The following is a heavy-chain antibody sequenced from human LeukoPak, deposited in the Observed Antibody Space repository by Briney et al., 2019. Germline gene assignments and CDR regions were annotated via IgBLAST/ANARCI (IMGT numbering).Heavy chain of an antibody. V-gene: IGHV3-74*01. CDR2: IESNGLT. Sequence: GGSLRLSCEASGFTFSRYWMHWVRPIPAKGGMWVSRIESNGLTLYADSVKGRFTISRDNAKNSLYLQMNSLRAEDTAVYYCAREWNYYGSGSYYSPYFDYWGQGTLVTVSS. CDR1: GFTFSRYW. J-gene: IGHJ4*02. CDR3: AREWNYYGSGSYYSPYFDY. D-gene: IGHD3-10*01.